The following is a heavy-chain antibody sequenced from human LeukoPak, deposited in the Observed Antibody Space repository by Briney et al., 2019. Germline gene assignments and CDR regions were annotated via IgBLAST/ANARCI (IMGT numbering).Heavy chain of an antibody. CDR2: IRRKAHGGTT. D-gene: IGHD3-22*01. J-gene: IGHJ4*02. CDR1: GFTFGDYA. CDR3: TRVTYYYDNSGYFHFDS. Sequence: GGSLRLSCTTSGFTFGDYAMSWVRQAPGKGLEWVSFIRRKAHGGTTEYAASVKGRFPSSRDDSKSIAYLQMNSLKTEDTAVYFCTRVTYYYDNSGYFHFDSWGQGSLVTVSS. V-gene: IGHV3-49*04.